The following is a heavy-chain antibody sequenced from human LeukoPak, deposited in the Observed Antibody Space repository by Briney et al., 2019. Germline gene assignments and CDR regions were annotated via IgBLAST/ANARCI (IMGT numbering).Heavy chain of an antibody. CDR2: ISYDGSNK. Sequence: GGSLRLSCAASGFTFSSYGMHWVRQAPGKGLEWVAVISYDGSNKYYADSVKGRFTISRDNSKNTLYLQMNSLRAEDTAVYYCAKGPVAVAVYYFDYWGQGTLVTVSS. V-gene: IGHV3-30*18. CDR3: AKGPVAVAVYYFDY. J-gene: IGHJ4*02. D-gene: IGHD6-19*01. CDR1: GFTFSSYG.